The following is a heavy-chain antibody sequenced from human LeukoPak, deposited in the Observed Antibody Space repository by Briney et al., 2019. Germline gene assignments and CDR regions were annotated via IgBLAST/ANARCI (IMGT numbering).Heavy chain of an antibody. CDR3: ARDPHFGGYFDY. D-gene: IGHD3-10*01. Sequence: GGSLRLSCAASGFTFSSHWMHWVRQAPGKGLVWVSRINSDGSSISYADSVKGRFTISRDNAKNTLYLQMNSLRAEDTAVYYCARDPHFGGYFDYWGQGTLVTVSS. V-gene: IGHV3-74*01. CDR1: GFTFSSHW. J-gene: IGHJ4*02. CDR2: INSDGSSI.